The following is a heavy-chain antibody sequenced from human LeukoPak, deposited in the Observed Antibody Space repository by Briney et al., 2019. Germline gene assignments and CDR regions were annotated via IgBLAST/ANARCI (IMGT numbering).Heavy chain of an antibody. CDR1: GYTFTSYG. V-gene: IGHV1-18*01. J-gene: IGHJ4*02. CDR3: ARDIATVVHQD. D-gene: IGHD2-15*01. CDR2: VSGYNGNT. Sequence: GASVKVSCKTSGYTFTSYGVGWVRQAPGQGLEWVGWVSGYNGNTNYVQRFQGRVTMTTDTSTTTAYMELRNLRSDDTAVYYCARDIATVVHQDWGQGTLVTVSS.